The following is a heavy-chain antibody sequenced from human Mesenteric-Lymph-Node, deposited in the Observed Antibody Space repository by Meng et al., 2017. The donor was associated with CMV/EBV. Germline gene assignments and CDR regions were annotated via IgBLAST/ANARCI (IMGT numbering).Heavy chain of an antibody. Sequence: KISCAASGFTVSSNYMSWVRQAPGQGLEWMGRIIPILGIANYAQKFQGRVTITADKSTSTAYMELSSLRSEDTAVYYCARDCSSTSCYFNNWFDPWGQGTLVTVSS. CDR2: IIPILGIA. V-gene: IGHV1-69*04. D-gene: IGHD2-2*01. J-gene: IGHJ5*02. CDR1: GFTVSSNY. CDR3: ARDCSSTSCYFNNWFDP.